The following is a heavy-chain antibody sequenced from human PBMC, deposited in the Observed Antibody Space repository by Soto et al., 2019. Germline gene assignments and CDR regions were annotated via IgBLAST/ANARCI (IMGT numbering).Heavy chain of an antibody. V-gene: IGHV3-9*01. D-gene: IGHD2-15*01. CDR2: ISWNSGSI. J-gene: IGHJ4*02. CDR3: AKGGLLYSSFYDY. Sequence: PGGSLRLSCAASGFTFDDYAMHWVRQAPGKGLEWVSGISWNSGSIGYADSVKGRFTISRDNAKNSLYLQMNSLRAEDTALYYCAKGGLLYSSFYDYWGQGTLVTSPQ. CDR1: GFTFDDYA.